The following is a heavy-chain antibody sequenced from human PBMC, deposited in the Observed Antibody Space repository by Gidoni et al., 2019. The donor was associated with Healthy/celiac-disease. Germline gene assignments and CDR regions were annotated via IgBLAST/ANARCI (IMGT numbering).Heavy chain of an antibody. CDR3: ARAPYYYDSSGYYFDY. Sequence: EVQLVESGGGLGQPGGSLRLSCAASGFNFSSDSMNWVRQAPGKGLEWVSYISSSSSTIYYADSVKGRFTISRDNAKNSLYLQMNSLRDEDTAVYYCARAPYYYDSSGYYFDYWGQGTLVTVSS. CDR2: ISSSSSTI. CDR1: GFNFSSDS. D-gene: IGHD3-22*01. J-gene: IGHJ4*02. V-gene: IGHV3-48*02.